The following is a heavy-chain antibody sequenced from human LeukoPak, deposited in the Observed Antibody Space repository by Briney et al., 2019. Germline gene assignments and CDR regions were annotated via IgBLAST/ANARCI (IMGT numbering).Heavy chain of an antibody. J-gene: IGHJ4*02. Sequence: PGGSLRLSCAASGITFSSYAMSWVRQAPGKGLEWVSAISGSGGSTYYADSVKGRFTISRDNSKNTLYLQMNSLRAEDTAVYYCAKVGVRGSYKQGPFDYWGQGTLVTVSS. CDR2: ISGSGGST. CDR3: AKVGVRGSYKQGPFDY. CDR1: GITFSSYA. D-gene: IGHD1-26*01. V-gene: IGHV3-23*01.